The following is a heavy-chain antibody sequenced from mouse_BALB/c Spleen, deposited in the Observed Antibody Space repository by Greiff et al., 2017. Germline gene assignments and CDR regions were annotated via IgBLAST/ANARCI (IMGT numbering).Heavy chain of an antibody. CDR3: AREWGYYGSSYPFAY. V-gene: IGHV3-2*02. Sequence: EVKLVESGPGLVKPSQSLSLTCTVTGYSITSDYAWNWIRQFPGNKLEWMGYISYSGSTSYNPSLKSRISITRDTSKNQFFLQLNSVTTEDTATYYCAREWGYYGSSYPFAYWGQGTLVTVSA. CDR2: ISYSGST. D-gene: IGHD1-1*01. CDR1: GYSITSDYA. J-gene: IGHJ3*01.